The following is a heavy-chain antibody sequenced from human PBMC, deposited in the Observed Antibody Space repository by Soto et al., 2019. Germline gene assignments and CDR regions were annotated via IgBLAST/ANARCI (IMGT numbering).Heavy chain of an antibody. CDR3: ARHTPAISISDH. CDR1: GGSISSSSYY. D-gene: IGHD2-15*01. J-gene: IGHJ4*02. Sequence: QLQLQESGPGLVKPSETLSLTCTVSGGSISSSSYYWGWIRQPPGKGLEWIGSIYYSGGTYSNPSLKSRVTISVDTSKNQFSLKLSSVTAADTAVYYCARHTPAISISDHWGQGTLVTVSS. V-gene: IGHV4-39*01. CDR2: IYYSGGT.